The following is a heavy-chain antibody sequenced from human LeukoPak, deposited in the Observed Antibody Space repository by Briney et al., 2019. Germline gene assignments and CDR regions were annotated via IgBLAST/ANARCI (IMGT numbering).Heavy chain of an antibody. Sequence: ASVKVSCKASGYTFTSYYMHWVRQAPGQGLEWMGIINPSGGSTSYAQKFQGRVTMTRDTSTSTVYMELSSLKASDTAMYYCARTHNDGSSYVDGFDIWGQGTMVTVSS. V-gene: IGHV1-46*01. CDR2: INPSGGST. CDR1: GYTFTSYY. CDR3: ARTHNDGSSYVDGFDI. J-gene: IGHJ3*02. D-gene: IGHD3-22*01.